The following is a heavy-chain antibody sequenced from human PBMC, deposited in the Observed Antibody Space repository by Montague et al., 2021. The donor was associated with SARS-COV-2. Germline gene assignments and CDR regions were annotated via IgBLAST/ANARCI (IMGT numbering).Heavy chain of an antibody. D-gene: IGHD6-19*01. J-gene: IGHJ3*02. CDR2: IYYSGST. V-gene: IGHV4-59*04. Sequence: SETLSLTCTVSGGSISSYYWSWIRQPPGKGLEWIGYIYYSGSTYYNPSLKGRVTISVDTSKNQFSLKLSSVTAADTAVYYCARQENSSGWFKPDAFDIWGQGTMVTVSS. CDR3: ARQENSSGWFKPDAFDI. CDR1: GGSISSYY.